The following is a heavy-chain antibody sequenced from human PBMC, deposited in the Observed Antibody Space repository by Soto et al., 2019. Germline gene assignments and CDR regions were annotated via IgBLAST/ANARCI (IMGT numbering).Heavy chain of an antibody. Sequence: PSETLSLTCTVSGGSIRSGGYYWSWVRQSPRRGLEWIGNIYYSGSTYYNPSLKSRLTISVDTSKNQFSLNLSSVTAADTAVYYCVRDRLMATAGTARHYFGLDVWGPGTTVTVSS. J-gene: IGHJ6*02. D-gene: IGHD5-18*01. CDR3: VRDRLMATAGTARHYFGLDV. CDR1: GGSIRSGGYY. V-gene: IGHV4-31*03. CDR2: IYYSGST.